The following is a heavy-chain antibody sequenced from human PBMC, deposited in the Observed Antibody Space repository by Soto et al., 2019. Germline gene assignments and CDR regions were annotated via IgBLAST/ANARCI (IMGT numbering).Heavy chain of an antibody. J-gene: IGHJ6*02. V-gene: IGHV4-31*03. CDR1: GDSISSGGSY. D-gene: IGHD1-26*01. CDR3: ARAGGTVAAINFYGLDV. Sequence: PSETLSLTCTVSGDSISSGGSYWTWTRQHPGKGLEWIGYTYYIGSPYYNPSLQSRVTISVDTSKNQVSLKLSSVTAADTAVYYCARAGGTVAAINFYGLDVWGQGTTVTVSS. CDR2: TYYIGSP.